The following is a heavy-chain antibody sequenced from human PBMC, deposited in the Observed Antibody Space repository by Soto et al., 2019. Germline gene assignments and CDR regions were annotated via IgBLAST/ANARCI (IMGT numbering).Heavy chain of an antibody. Sequence: GSLRLSCAASGFTFSIDGMHLVLQAPGKGLEWVAVISYDGSNKYYADSVKGRFTISRDNSKNTLYLQMNSLRAEDTAVYYCAKDLSVVVPAAKDYYYYGMDVWGQGTTVTVSS. D-gene: IGHD2-2*01. CDR2: ISYDGSNK. J-gene: IGHJ6*02. CDR1: GFTFSIDG. CDR3: AKDLSVVVPAAKDYYYYGMDV. V-gene: IGHV3-30*18.